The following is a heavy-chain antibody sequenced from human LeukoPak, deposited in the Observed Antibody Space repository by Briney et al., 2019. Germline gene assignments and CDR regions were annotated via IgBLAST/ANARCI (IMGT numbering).Heavy chain of an antibody. CDR3: ARQSPYGDFDY. J-gene: IGHJ4*02. Sequence: SETLSLTCTVSGGSISSSSYYWGWIRQPPGKGLEWIGSIYYSGSTYYNPSLKSRVTISVDTSKNQFSLKLSSVTAADTAVYYCARQSPYGDFDYWGQGTLVTVSS. D-gene: IGHD4-17*01. V-gene: IGHV4-39*01. CDR2: IYYSGST. CDR1: GGSISSSSYY.